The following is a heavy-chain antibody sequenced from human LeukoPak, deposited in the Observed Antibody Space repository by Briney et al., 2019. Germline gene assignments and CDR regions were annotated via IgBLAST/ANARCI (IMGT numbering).Heavy chain of an antibody. V-gene: IGHV3-64*04. CDR3: ANQPERYCSGGSCLPSTG. Sequence: GGCLRLSCSASGFTFSSYAMHWVRQAPGKGLEYVSGIRRSGTNTYYADSVKGRFTISRDNTKNTLFAQMNSLSSDDTAVYYCANQPERYCSGGSCLPSTGWGQGTLVTVSS. D-gene: IGHD2-15*01. CDR2: IRRSGTNT. CDR1: GFTFSSYA. J-gene: IGHJ4*02.